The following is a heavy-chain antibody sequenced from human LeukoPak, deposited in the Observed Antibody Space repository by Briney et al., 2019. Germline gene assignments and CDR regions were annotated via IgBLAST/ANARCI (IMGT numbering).Heavy chain of an antibody. Sequence: RASVKVSCKASGYTFTGYYMHWVRQAPGQGLEWMGWINPNSGDTNYAQKFQGRVTMTRDTSISTAYMDLSGLKSDDTAVYYCARDPTGGGIGGGPWYYFDFWGQGTLVTVSS. J-gene: IGHJ4*02. V-gene: IGHV1-2*02. D-gene: IGHD3-16*01. CDR1: GYTFTGYY. CDR3: ARDPTGGGIGGGPWYYFDF. CDR2: INPNSGDT.